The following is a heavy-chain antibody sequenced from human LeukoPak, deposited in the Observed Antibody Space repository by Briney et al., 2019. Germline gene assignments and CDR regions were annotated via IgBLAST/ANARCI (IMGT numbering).Heavy chain of an antibody. CDR3: ARDKFLRKGRVGATLIAFDI. CDR1: GFTFSNYA. Sequence: PGRSLSLSCVASGFTFSNYAMHLVRQAPGKGLEWVAVMSYDGSDKYYADSVKGRFTISRDNSKNTLCLQMNSLTAKDTAVYYCARDKFLRKGRVGATLIAFDIWGQGTMVTVSS. J-gene: IGHJ3*02. D-gene: IGHD1-26*01. CDR2: MSYDGSDK. V-gene: IGHV3-30*04.